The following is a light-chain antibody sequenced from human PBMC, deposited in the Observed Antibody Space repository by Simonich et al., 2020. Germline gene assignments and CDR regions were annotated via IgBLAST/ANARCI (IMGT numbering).Light chain of an antibody. CDR3: QQYYSTPNT. V-gene: IGKV4-1*01. CDR1: QSVLYSSNNKNY. CDR2: WAP. J-gene: IGKJ2*01. Sequence: DIVMTQSPDSLAVSLGERATINCKSNQSVLYSSNNKNYLAWSQQKPGQPPKLLIYWAPTRESGVPDRFSGSGSGTDFTLTISSLQAEDVAVYYCQQYYSTPNTFGQGTKLEIK.